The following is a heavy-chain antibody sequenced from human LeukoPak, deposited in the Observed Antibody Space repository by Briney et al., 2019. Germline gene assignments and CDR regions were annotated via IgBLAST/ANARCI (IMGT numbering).Heavy chain of an antibody. Sequence: GASVKVSCKASGYTFTSYDINWVRQATGQGLEWMGWMNPNSGNTGYAQKFQGRVTMTRNTSISTAYMELSSLRSEDTAVYYCASRIIWEFFGESSYYGMDVWGQGTTVIVSS. J-gene: IGHJ6*02. CDR1: GYTFTSYD. CDR3: ASRIIWEFFGESSYYGMDV. V-gene: IGHV1-8*01. D-gene: IGHD3-10*01. CDR2: MNPNSGNT.